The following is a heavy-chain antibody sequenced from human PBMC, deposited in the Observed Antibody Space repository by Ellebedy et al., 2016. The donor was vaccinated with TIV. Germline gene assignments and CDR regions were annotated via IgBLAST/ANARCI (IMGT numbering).Heavy chain of an antibody. CDR1: GGTFSSYA. D-gene: IGHD6-19*01. Sequence: SVKVSXKASGGTFSSYAISWVRQAPGQGLEWMGGIIPIFGTANYAQKFQGRVTITADESTSTAYMELSSLRSEDTAVYYCARVGIAVAGTNFDYWGQGTLVTVSS. V-gene: IGHV1-69*13. J-gene: IGHJ4*02. CDR2: IIPIFGTA. CDR3: ARVGIAVAGTNFDY.